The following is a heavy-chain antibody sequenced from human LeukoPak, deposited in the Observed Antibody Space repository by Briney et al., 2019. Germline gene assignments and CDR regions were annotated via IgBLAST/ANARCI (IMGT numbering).Heavy chain of an antibody. D-gene: IGHD6-13*01. CDR3: ARDPFESSSWYGTGRSRNYNWFDP. CDR1: GFTFSSNS. J-gene: IGHJ5*02. V-gene: IGHV3-48*04. CDR2: ISSSISTK. Sequence: GGSLRLSCAASGFTFSSNSMNWVRQAPGKGLEWVSYISSSISTKYYADSVNGRFTISRDNAKNSLYLQTNSLRAEDTAVYYCARDPFESSSWYGTGRSRNYNWFDPWGQGTLVTVSS.